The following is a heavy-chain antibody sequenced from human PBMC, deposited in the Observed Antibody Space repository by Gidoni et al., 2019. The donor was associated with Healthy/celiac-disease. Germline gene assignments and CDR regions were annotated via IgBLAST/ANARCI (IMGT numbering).Heavy chain of an antibody. J-gene: IGHJ5*02. Sequence: EVQLVQSGAEVKKPGESLKISCKGSGYSFTSYWIGWVRQMPGKGLEWMGISYPGDSDTRYSPSFQGQVTIAADKSISTAYLQWSSLKASDTAMYYCARQRAVPAAIFPNWFDHWGQGTLVTVSS. V-gene: IGHV5-51*01. CDR2: SYPGDSDT. D-gene: IGHD2-2*01. CDR3: ARQRAVPAAIFPNWFDH. CDR1: GYSFTSYW.